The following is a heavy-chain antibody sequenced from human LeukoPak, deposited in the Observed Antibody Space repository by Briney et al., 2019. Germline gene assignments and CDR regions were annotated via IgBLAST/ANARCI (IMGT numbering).Heavy chain of an antibody. CDR3: ARGGVVIRVILVGFHKEAYYFDS. V-gene: IGHV1-69*05. CDR2: IIPIFGTA. CDR1: GGTFSSYA. J-gene: IGHJ4*02. Sequence: ASVKVSCKASGGTFSSYAISWVRQAPGQGLEWMGGIIPIFGTANYAQKFQGRVTITTDESTSTAYMELSSLRSEDTAVYYCARGGVVIRVILVGFHKEAYYFDSWGQGALVTVSS. D-gene: IGHD2-21*01.